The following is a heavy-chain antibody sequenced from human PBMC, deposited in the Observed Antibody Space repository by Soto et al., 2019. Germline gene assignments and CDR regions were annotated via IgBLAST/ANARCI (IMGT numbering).Heavy chain of an antibody. J-gene: IGHJ6*02. D-gene: IGHD2-2*03. CDR2: MNPNSGNT. CDR1: GYTFTGYD. CDR3: ARVGYCSSTSCYPYYYYGMDV. Sequence: ASVKVSCKASGYTFTGYDINWVRQATGQGLEWMGWMNPNSGNTGYAQKFQGRVTMTRNTSISTAYMELSSLRSEDTAVYYCARVGYCSSTSCYPYYYYGMDVWGQGTTVTVSS. V-gene: IGHV1-8*01.